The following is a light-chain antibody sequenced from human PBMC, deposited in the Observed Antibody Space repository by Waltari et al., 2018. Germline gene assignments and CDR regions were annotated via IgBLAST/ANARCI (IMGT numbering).Light chain of an antibody. V-gene: IGKV3-15*01. J-gene: IGKJ4*01. Sequence: EIVMTQSPATLSVSPGERVTFSCRASQSVSSNLAWYQQKPGQAPRFLIYGASTRATGIPARFSGSGSGTEFTLTISSLQSEDFAVYYCQQYNNWPLTFGGGTKVEIK. CDR3: QQYNNWPLT. CDR1: QSVSSN. CDR2: GAS.